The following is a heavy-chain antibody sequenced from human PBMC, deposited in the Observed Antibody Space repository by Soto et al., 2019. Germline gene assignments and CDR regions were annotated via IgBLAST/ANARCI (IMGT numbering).Heavy chain of an antibody. CDR2: IIPIFGTA. V-gene: IGHV1-69*06. D-gene: IGHD6-6*01. CDR1: GGTFSSYA. CDR3: AKETAYSRASINWFDP. Sequence: SVKVSCKASGGTFSSYAISWVRQAPGQGLEWMGGIIPIFGTANYAQKFQGRVTITADKSTSTAYMELSSLRSEDKAVYYCAKETAYSRASINWFDPWGQGNLLTLSS. J-gene: IGHJ5*02.